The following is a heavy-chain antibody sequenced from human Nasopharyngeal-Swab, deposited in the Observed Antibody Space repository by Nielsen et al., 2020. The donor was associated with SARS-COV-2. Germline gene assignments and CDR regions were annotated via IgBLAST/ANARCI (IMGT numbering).Heavy chain of an antibody. CDR3: ATGVCGGDCYPAQHDAFDI. CDR2: IIPIFGTA. V-gene: IGHV1-69*13. J-gene: IGHJ3*02. D-gene: IGHD2-21*02. CDR1: GGTFSSYA. Sequence: SVKVSCKASGGTFSSYAISWVRQAPGHGLEWMGGIIPIFGTANYAQKFQGRVTITADESTSTAYMELSSLRSEDTAVYYCATGVCGGDCYPAQHDAFDIWGQGTMVTVSS.